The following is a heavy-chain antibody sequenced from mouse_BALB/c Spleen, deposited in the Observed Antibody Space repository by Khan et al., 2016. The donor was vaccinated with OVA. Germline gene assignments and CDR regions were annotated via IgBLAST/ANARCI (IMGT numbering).Heavy chain of an antibody. J-gene: IGHJ3*01. D-gene: IGHD1-1*02. V-gene: IGHV5-9-1*01. CDR2: ISSAATYT. CDR3: ASGSYGWFAY. CDR1: GFTFSTFV. Sequence: EVELVESGGGLVEPGGSLKLSCAASGFTFSTFVMSWVRQTPEKRLEWVATISSAATYTYYPDSVKGRFNISRDNAKNTLYLQLNSLRSEDTAIYYCASGSYGWFAYWGEGTLVTVSA.